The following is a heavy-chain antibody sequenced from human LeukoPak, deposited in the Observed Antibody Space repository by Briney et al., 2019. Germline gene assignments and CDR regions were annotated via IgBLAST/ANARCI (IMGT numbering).Heavy chain of an antibody. Sequence: SETLSLTCTVSGGSISSGSYFWSWIRQPAGKGLEFIGLISIIGSTNYNPSLKSRVTISVDTSKKQFSLKLSSVTAADTARYYCARSTPALLYSDSSGPVYYYFMDVWGKGTTVTISS. CDR3: ARSTPALLYSDSSGPVYYYFMDV. D-gene: IGHD3-22*01. V-gene: IGHV4-61*02. J-gene: IGHJ6*03. CDR1: GGSISSGSYF. CDR2: ISIIGST.